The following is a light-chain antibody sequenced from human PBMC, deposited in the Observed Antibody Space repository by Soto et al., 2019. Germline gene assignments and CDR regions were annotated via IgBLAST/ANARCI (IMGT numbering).Light chain of an antibody. CDR2: AAS. V-gene: IGKV1-39*01. CDR3: QQTYSTPYT. J-gene: IGKJ2*01. Sequence: DIQMTQSPSSLSASVGDRVTITCRASQSITRNLNWYQQKPGKAPKLLIYAASSLQSGVPSRFSGSGSGTDFTLTISSLQPEDFATYYCQQTYSTPYTFGQGTKLEIK. CDR1: QSITRN.